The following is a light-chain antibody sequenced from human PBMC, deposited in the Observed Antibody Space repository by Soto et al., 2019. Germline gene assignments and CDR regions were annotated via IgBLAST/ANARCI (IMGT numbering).Light chain of an antibody. V-gene: IGKV3-11*01. Sequence: EIVLTQSPATLSLSPGERATLSCRASQSVSSYLAWYQQKPGQAPRLLIYDASNRATGIPARFSGSGSGTDFTLTIISLDPEDFAVYYCHQRSNWPPRITFGQGTRLQIK. CDR3: HQRSNWPPRIT. CDR1: QSVSSY. J-gene: IGKJ5*01. CDR2: DAS.